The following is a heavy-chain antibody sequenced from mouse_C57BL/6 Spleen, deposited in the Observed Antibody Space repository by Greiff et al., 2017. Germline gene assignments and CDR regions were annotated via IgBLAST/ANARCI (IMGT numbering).Heavy chain of an antibody. D-gene: IGHD2-3*01. V-gene: IGHV1-52*01. CDR1: GYTFTSYW. J-gene: IGHJ2*01. CDR2: IDPSDSET. CDR3: ARSGYDGYSFDY. Sequence: QVQLQQSGAELVRPGSSVKLSCKASGYTFTSYWMHWVKQRPIQGLEWIGNIDPSDSETHYNQKFKDKATLTVDKSSSTAYMQLSSLTSEDSAVYYCARSGYDGYSFDYWGQGTTLTVSS.